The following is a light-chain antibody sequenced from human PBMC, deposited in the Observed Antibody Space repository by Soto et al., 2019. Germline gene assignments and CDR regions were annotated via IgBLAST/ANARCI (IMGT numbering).Light chain of an antibody. CDR2: AAS. V-gene: IGKV1-39*01. CDR1: QSISSY. J-gene: IGKJ4*01. Sequence: DIQMTQSPSSLSASVGDRVTITCRASQSISSYLNWYQQKPGKAPKLLIYAASSLQSGVPSRFSGSGSGTDFTLTISSLQPEDFATYYCQQCFSTPLLTFGGGTKVDIK. CDR3: QQCFSTPLLT.